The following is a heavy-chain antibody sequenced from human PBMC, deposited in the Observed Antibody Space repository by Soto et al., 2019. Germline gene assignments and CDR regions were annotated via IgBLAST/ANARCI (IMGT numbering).Heavy chain of an antibody. CDR1: GFTFSSYW. D-gene: IGHD5-12*01. J-gene: IGHJ3*02. CDR3: AKDQTKDGGYGNAFDI. CDR2: INSDGSST. Sequence: GGSLRLSCAASGFTFSSYWMHWVRQAPGKGLVWVSRINSDGSSTSYADSVKGRFTISRDNAKNTLYLQMNSLRAEDTAVYYCAKDQTKDGGYGNAFDIWGQGTMVTVSS. V-gene: IGHV3-74*01.